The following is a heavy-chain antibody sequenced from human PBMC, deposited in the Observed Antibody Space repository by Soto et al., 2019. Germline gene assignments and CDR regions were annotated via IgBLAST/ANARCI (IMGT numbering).Heavy chain of an antibody. Sequence: QITLKESGPTLVKPTQTLTLTCTFSGFSLSTSGVGVGWIRQPPGKALEWLALIYWDDDKRYSPSLKSRLTTTKDTSKNQVVLTMTNMDPVDTDTYYCALLTYYYDSSGYYSSAEYFQHWGQGTLVTVSS. CDR2: IYWDDDK. D-gene: IGHD3-22*01. CDR1: GFSLSTSGVG. V-gene: IGHV2-5*02. CDR3: ALLTYYYDSSGYYSSAEYFQH. J-gene: IGHJ1*01.